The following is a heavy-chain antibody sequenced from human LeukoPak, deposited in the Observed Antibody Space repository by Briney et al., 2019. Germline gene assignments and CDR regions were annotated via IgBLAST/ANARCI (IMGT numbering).Heavy chain of an antibody. CDR2: ISSSSSII. CDR3: ARDSYDSSGYYPVYNYYYYMDV. V-gene: IGHV3-48*01. J-gene: IGHJ6*03. CDR1: GFTFSSYS. Sequence: PGGSLRLSCAASGFTFSSYSMNWVRQAPGKGLEWVSYISSSSSIIYYADSVKGRFTISRDNAKKSLYLQMNSLRAEDTAVYYCARDSYDSSGYYPVYNYYYYMDVWGKGTTVTVSS. D-gene: IGHD3-22*01.